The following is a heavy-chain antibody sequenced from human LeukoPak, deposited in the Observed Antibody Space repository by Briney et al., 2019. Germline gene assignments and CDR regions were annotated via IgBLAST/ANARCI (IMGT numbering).Heavy chain of an antibody. V-gene: IGHV3-53*01. J-gene: IGHJ5*02. Sequence: PGGSLRLSCAASGFTVSSNYMSWVRQAPGKGLEWVSVIYSGGSTKYAASAKGRFTISRDNSKNTLYLQMSSLRAEDMSVYYCARAVVPAPHLQFDPWGQGTLVTVSS. CDR3: ARAVVPAPHLQFDP. D-gene: IGHD2-2*01. CDR2: IYSGGST. CDR1: GFTVSSNY.